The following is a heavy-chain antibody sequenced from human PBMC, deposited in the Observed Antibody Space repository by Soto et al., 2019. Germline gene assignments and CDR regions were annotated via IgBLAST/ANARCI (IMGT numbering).Heavy chain of an antibody. CDR3: AKGGRQWLVTSGVNY. J-gene: IGHJ4*02. D-gene: IGHD6-19*01. V-gene: IGHV3-30*18. Sequence: VQLVESGGGVVQPGRSLRLSCAASGFTFSDYAMHWVRQAPGKGLEWVAVVSHDGRNTHYADSVKGRVTISRDSSKNTVYLEMTGLRAEATAVYYCAKGGRQWLVTSGVNYWGQGALVTVSS. CDR2: VSHDGRNT. CDR1: GFTFSDYA.